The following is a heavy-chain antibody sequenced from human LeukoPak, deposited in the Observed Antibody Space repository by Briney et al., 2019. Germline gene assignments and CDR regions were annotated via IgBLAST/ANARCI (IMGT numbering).Heavy chain of an antibody. V-gene: IGHV3-74*03. CDR1: GFTCSNDW. CDR2: LSPDGTNT. Sequence: PGGALRLSCAASGFTCSNDWVYWVRQAPGKGLVWVSRLSPDGTNTQYADSVKGRFTISSDNAKNTVYLQMNNLRAEDTALYYCTSVRPGYWGQGTLVTVSS. J-gene: IGHJ4*02. CDR3: TSVRPGY. D-gene: IGHD2-2*01.